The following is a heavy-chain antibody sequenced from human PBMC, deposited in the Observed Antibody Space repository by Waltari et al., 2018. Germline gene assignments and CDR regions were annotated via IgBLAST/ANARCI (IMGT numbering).Heavy chain of an antibody. CDR3: ARDNSGSYLCYYGMDV. D-gene: IGHD1-26*01. CDR1: GFTFSSYA. J-gene: IGHJ6*02. Sequence: QVQLVESGGGVVQPGRSLRLSCAASGFTFSSYAMHWVGQVSGKGLEWVAVISYDGSNKYYADSVKGRFTISRDNSKNTLYLQMNSLRAEDTAVYYCARDNSGSYLCYYGMDVWGQWTTVTVSS. V-gene: IGHV3-30-3*01. CDR2: ISYDGSNK.